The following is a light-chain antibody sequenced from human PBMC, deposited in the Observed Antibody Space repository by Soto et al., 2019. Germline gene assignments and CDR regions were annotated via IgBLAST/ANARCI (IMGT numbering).Light chain of an antibody. V-gene: IGKV3-15*01. CDR1: QSVSND. Sequence: EIVMTQSPGTLSVSPGERATLSCRASQSVSNDLAWIQQKPGQPPRLLIYGASTRATGIPARFTGSGFGTDFTLTISSLQPEDFAVYSCQQYNVWRRTFGQGTKVDIK. CDR2: GAS. J-gene: IGKJ1*01. CDR3: QQYNVWRRT.